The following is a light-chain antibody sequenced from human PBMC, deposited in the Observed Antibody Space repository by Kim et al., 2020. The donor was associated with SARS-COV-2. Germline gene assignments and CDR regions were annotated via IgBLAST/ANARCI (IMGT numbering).Light chain of an antibody. CDR1: KLGVKY. CDR2: QHT. J-gene: IGLJ3*02. Sequence: SVSPGQTASITCSGSKLGVKYAYWYQKKPGQSPILFIYQHTKRPSGISQRFSGSSFGNTATLTISRAQTMDEADYYCQAWDSSTAVFGGGTQLTVL. V-gene: IGLV3-1*01. CDR3: QAWDSSTAV.